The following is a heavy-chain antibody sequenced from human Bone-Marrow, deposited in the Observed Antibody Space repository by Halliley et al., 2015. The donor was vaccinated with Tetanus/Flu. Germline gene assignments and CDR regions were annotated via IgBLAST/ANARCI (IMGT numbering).Heavy chain of an antibody. V-gene: IGHV3-33*01. CDR1: GFLFSSYG. CDR2: IWYDGTNT. CDR3: ARDRSSGWPDNWFDP. D-gene: IGHD6-19*01. J-gene: IGHJ5*02. Sequence: SGFLFSSYGMHWVRQAPGKGLEWLTVIWYDGTNTYYTDSVKGRFTISRDNSKSTLYLQMNSLRAEDTAVYFCARDRSSGWPDNWFDPWGQGTLVTVSS.